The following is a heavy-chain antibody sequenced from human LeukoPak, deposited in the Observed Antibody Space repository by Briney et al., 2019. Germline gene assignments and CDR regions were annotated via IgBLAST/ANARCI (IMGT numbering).Heavy chain of an antibody. V-gene: IGHV4-39*01. CDR3: ARLKRGGTSIRGVDY. CDR2: IYYSGST. CDR1: GFTVSSNY. J-gene: IGHJ4*02. D-gene: IGHD1-1*01. Sequence: GSLRLSCAASGFTVSSNYMSWVRQAPGKGLEWIGSIYYSGSTYYNPSLKSRVTISVDTSKNQFSLKLSSVTAADTAVYYCARLKRGGTSIRGVDYWGQGTLVTVSS.